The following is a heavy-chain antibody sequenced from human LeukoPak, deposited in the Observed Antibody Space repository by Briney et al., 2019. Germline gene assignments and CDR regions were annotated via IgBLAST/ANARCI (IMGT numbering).Heavy chain of an antibody. CDR3: AREQQWLVYMDV. V-gene: IGHV3-48*01. CDR1: GFTFSSYS. D-gene: IGHD6-19*01. CDR2: ISSSSSTI. Sequence: PGGSLRLSCAASGFTFSSYSMNWVRQAPGKGLEWVSYISSSSSTIYYADSVKGRFTISRDNAKNSLYPQMNSLRAEDTAVYYCAREQQWLVYMDVWGKGTTVTVS. J-gene: IGHJ6*03.